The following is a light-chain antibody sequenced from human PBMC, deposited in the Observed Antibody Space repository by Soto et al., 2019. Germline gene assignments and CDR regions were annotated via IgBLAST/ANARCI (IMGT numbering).Light chain of an antibody. J-gene: IGLJ1*01. Sequence: QSALTQPPSASGSPGQSVTISCTGTSSEIGAYNYVSWYQQLPGKAPKLIIYEVSKRPSGVPDRFSGSKSGNTASLTASGLQAEDEADYYCTSYAGTYSFFYVFGTGTKVTVL. CDR3: TSYAGTYSFFYV. V-gene: IGLV2-8*01. CDR1: SSEIGAYNY. CDR2: EVS.